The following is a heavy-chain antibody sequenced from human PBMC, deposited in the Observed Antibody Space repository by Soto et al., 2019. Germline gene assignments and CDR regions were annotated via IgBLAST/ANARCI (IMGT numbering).Heavy chain of an antibody. Sequence: GGSLRLSCAASGFTFSSYGMHWVRQAPGKGLEWVAVIWYDGSNKYYADSVKGRFTISRDNSKNTLYLQMNSLRAEDTAVYYCAREGAARPYYYYGMDVWGQGTTVTVSS. V-gene: IGHV3-33*01. CDR3: AREGAARPYYYYGMDV. CDR1: GFTFSSYG. CDR2: IWYDGSNK. J-gene: IGHJ6*02. D-gene: IGHD6-6*01.